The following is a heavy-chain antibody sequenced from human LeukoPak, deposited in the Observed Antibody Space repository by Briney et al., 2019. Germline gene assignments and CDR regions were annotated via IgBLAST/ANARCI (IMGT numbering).Heavy chain of an antibody. CDR2: ISWSSGSI. CDR3: AKGSYYDILTGYYEFDY. J-gene: IGHJ4*02. CDR1: GFTVDDCA. Sequence: PGGSLRHSCAASGFTVDDCAMHWIRQGAGKGLEWFPCISWSSGSIGYAGSVKGRFTISRDSAKHSLYLQMNSLRAEDTALYYCAKGSYYDILTGYYEFDYWGQGTLVTVSS. D-gene: IGHD3-9*01. V-gene: IGHV3-9*01.